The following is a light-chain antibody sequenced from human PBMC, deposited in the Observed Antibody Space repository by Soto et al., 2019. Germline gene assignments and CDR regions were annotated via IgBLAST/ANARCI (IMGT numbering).Light chain of an antibody. V-gene: IGLV2-14*03. CDR2: DVS. CDR1: SSDVGGYNY. Sequence: QSALTQPASVSGSPGQSITISCTGTSSDVGGYNYVSWYQQFLGQVPKLMIYDVSNRPSGVSNRFSGSKSSNTASLTISGLQAEDEADYYCSSYTSGSSVVLFGGGTKLTVL. CDR3: SSYTSGSSVVL. J-gene: IGLJ2*01.